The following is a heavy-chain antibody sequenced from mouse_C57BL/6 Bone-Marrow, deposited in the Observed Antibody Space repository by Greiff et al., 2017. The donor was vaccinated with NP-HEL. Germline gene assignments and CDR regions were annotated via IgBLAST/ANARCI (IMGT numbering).Heavy chain of an antibody. Sequence: DVQLQESGPGLVKPSQSLSLTCSVTGYSITSGYYWNWIRQFPGNKLEWMGYISYDGSNNYNPSLKNRISITRDTSKNQFFLKLNSVTTEDTATYYCAKGDSSGSWAYWGQGTLVTVSA. CDR1: GYSITSGYY. V-gene: IGHV3-6*01. J-gene: IGHJ3*01. D-gene: IGHD3-2*02. CDR2: ISYDGSN. CDR3: AKGDSSGSWAY.